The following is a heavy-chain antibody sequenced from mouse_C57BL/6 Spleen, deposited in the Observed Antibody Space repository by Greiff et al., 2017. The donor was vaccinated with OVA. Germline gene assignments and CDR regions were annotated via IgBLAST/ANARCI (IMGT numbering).Heavy chain of an antibody. CDR2: IYPGSGST. J-gene: IGHJ1*03. CDR3: ARPYYYGSSYGYFDV. V-gene: IGHV1-55*01. D-gene: IGHD1-1*01. Sequence: QVQLQQPGAELVKPGASVKMSCKASGYTFTSYWITWVKQRPGQGLEWIGDIYPGSGSTNSNEKFKSKATLTVDTSSSTAYMQLSSLTSEDSAVYYCARPYYYGSSYGYFDVWGTGTTVTVSS. CDR1: GYTFTSYW.